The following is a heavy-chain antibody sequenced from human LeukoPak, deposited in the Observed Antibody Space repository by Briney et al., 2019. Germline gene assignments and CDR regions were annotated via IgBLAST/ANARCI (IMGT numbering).Heavy chain of an antibody. CDR3: ARSEGGSDAFDI. CDR2: IDPNSGGT. CDR1: GYTFTGYY. V-gene: IGHV1-2*02. Sequence: ASVKVSCKASGYTFTGYYMHWVRQAPGQGLEWMGWIDPNSGGTNYAQKFQGRVTMTRDTSISTAYMELSRLRSDDTAVYYCARSEGGSDAFDIWGQGTMVTVSS. D-gene: IGHD3-10*01. J-gene: IGHJ3*02.